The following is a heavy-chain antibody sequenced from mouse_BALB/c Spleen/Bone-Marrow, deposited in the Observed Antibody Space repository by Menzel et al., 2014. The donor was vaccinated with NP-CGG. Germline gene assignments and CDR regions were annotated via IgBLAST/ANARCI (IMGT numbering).Heavy chain of an antibody. Sequence: DVQLQESGGGLVQPGGSRKLSCAASGFTFSSFGMHWVRQAPEKGLEWVAYINSGSSTIYYADTVKGRFTISRDNPKNTLFLQMTSLRSGDTAMYYCTRGGNWDDFDYWGQGTTLAVSS. D-gene: IGHD4-1*01. CDR1: GFTFSSFG. CDR3: TRGGNWDDFDY. J-gene: IGHJ2*01. CDR2: INSGSSTI. V-gene: IGHV5-17*02.